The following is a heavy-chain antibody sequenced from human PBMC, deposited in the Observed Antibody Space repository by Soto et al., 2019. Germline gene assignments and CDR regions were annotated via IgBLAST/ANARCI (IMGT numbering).Heavy chain of an antibody. V-gene: IGHV4-34*01. Sequence: SETLSLTCAVYGGSFSGYYWSWIRQSPGKGLEWIGEINHSGSTNYNPSLKSRVTISVDTSKNQVSLKLSSVTAADTAVYYRARGLGIVVVTAIPWYFDLWGRGTLVTVSS. D-gene: IGHD2-21*02. CDR2: INHSGST. CDR1: GGSFSGYY. CDR3: ARGLGIVVVTAIPWYFDL. J-gene: IGHJ2*01.